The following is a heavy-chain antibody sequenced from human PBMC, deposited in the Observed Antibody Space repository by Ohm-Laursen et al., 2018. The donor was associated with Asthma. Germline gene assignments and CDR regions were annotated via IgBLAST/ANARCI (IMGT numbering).Heavy chain of an antibody. CDR2: ISSTGGST. V-gene: IGHV3-23*01. Sequence: GSLRLSCAVSKFTFSNYAMNWVRQPPGKGLEWVSEISSTGGSTDYADSVKGRFTTSRDNSRSTMYLQMNSLRAEDTAVYYCARDLYFGSGSVDWGQGTLVTVSS. J-gene: IGHJ4*02. D-gene: IGHD3-10*01. CDR1: KFTFSNYA. CDR3: ARDLYFGSGSVD.